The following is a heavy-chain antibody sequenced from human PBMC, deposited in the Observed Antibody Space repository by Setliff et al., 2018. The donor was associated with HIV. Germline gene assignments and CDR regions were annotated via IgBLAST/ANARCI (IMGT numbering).Heavy chain of an antibody. Sequence: GGSLRPSCAASGFSFSSYGMNWVRQAPGKGLEWVSYISSTSSNIYYVDSVEGRFTISRDNADNSLYLQMNSLRAEDTAVYYCARYALAVPGYHNAFDIWGQGTMVTVSS. V-gene: IGHV3-48*01. J-gene: IGHJ3*02. CDR3: ARYALAVPGYHNAFDI. CDR1: GFSFSSYG. D-gene: IGHD6-19*01. CDR2: ISSTSSNI.